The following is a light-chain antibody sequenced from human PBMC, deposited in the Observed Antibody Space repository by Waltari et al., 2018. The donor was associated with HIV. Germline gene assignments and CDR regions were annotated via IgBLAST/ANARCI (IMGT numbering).Light chain of an antibody. Sequence: QSVLTQPRSLSGSPRQSVTISCTGTNADVGAYNYVSLYQQHPGKAPKLIIYDVTKRPSGVPDRFSGSKSGNTASLTISGLQAEDEADYYCCSYAGSPWMFGGGTRLTVL. CDR2: DVT. CDR3: CSYAGSPWM. CDR1: NADVGAYNY. J-gene: IGLJ3*02. V-gene: IGLV2-11*01.